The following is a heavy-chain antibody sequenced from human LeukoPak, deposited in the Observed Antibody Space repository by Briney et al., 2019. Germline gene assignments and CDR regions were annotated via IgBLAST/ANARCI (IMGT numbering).Heavy chain of an antibody. CDR2: LNPNSGGT. CDR1: GYIFTGYF. Sequence: ASVKVSFKASGYIFTGYFMHWVRQAPGQGLGWMGWLNPNSGGTNYAQKFQGRVTMTRDTSISTAYMELSRLRSDDTAVYYCARDERYDSSGYPFDYWGQGTLVSVSS. CDR3: ARDERYDSSGYPFDY. V-gene: IGHV1-2*02. J-gene: IGHJ4*02. D-gene: IGHD3-22*01.